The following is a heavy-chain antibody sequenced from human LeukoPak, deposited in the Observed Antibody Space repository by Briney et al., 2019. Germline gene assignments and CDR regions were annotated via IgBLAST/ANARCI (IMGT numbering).Heavy chain of an antibody. D-gene: IGHD2-15*01. J-gene: IGHJ6*03. CDR3: ARVSGCSGGSCYSPSYYYYYYMDV. CDR1: GGSISSYY. Sequence: SETLSLTCTVSGGSISSYYWSWIRQPPGKGLEWIGYIYYSGSTNYNPSLKSRVTISVDTSKNQFSLRLSSVTSADTAVYYCARVSGCSGGSCYSPSYYYYYYMDVWGKGTTVTVSS. CDR2: IYYSGST. V-gene: IGHV4-59*01.